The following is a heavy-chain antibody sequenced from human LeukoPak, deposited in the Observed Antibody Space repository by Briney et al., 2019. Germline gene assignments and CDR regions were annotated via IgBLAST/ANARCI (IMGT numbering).Heavy chain of an antibody. CDR2: ISDSGGRT. CDR3: AKRIGYDYGYYDY. V-gene: IGHV3-23*01. CDR1: GFSFSSYS. J-gene: IGHJ4*02. Sequence: GGSLRLSCAASGFSFSSYSMNWVRQAPGRGLEGVSVISDSGGRTDYADSVKGRFNISRDNSRSTLFLQLSSLRDDDTAIYYCAKRIGYDYGYYDYWGQGALVTVTS. D-gene: IGHD5-18*01.